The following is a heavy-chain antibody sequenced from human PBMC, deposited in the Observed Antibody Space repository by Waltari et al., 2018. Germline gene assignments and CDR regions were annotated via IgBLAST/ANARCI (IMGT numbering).Heavy chain of an antibody. V-gene: IGHV3-7*01. CDR2: IKQDGSEG. J-gene: IGHJ3*02. CDR1: GFTFSSYC. CDR3: ARDPYGFDI. Sequence: EVQLVESGGGLVQPGGSLRLSCAASGFTFSSYCMSWVRQAPGKGLEWMANIKQDGSEGYYVDSVKGRFTIARDNAKNSLYRQMNSLGAEDTAVYYCARDPYGFDIWGQGTMVTVSS.